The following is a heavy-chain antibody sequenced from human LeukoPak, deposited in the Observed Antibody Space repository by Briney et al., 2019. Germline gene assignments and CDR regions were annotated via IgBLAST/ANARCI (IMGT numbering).Heavy chain of an antibody. V-gene: IGHV4-38-2*02. CDR3: ASGDFDC. CDR2: IYHSCST. Sequence: SETLSLTCTVSGYSISSGYYWVWIRQPPGKGLEWIGSIYHSCSTYYNPSLEGRVTISIDTSKNHFSLQRTSVTAADTAVYVCASGDFDCWGQGTLVTVSS. CDR1: GYSISSGYY. J-gene: IGHJ4*02.